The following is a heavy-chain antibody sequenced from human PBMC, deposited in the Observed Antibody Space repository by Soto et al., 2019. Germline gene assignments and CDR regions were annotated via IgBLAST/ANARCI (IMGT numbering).Heavy chain of an antibody. CDR1: GFTFSDYY. D-gene: IGHD3-3*01. J-gene: IGHJ4*02. Sequence: LRLSCAASGFTFSDYYMSWIRQAPGKGLKWVSYISSSGSTIYYADSVKGRFTISRDNAKNSLYLQMNSLRAEDTAVYYCARDGNYDFWSGYYLTDYWGQGTLVTVSS. CDR2: ISSSGSTI. V-gene: IGHV3-11*01. CDR3: ARDGNYDFWSGYYLTDY.